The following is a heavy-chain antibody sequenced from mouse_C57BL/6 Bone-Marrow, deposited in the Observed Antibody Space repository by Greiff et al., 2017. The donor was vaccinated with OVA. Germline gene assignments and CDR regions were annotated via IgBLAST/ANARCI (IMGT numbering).Heavy chain of an antibody. D-gene: IGHD1-1*01. Sequence: QVQLQQPGAELVKPGASVKVSCKASGYTFTSYWMHWVKQRPGQGLEWIGRIHPSDGDTNYNQKFKGKATLTVDKSSSTAYMQLSSLTSEDSAVYYCAIRFLITTTFDYWGQGTTLTVSS. CDR3: AIRFLITTTFDY. CDR1: GYTFTSYW. V-gene: IGHV1-74*01. J-gene: IGHJ2*01. CDR2: IHPSDGDT.